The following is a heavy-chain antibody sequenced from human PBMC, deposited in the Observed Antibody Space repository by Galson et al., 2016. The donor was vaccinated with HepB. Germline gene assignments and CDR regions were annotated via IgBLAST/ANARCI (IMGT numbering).Heavy chain of an antibody. V-gene: IGHV1-18*01. Sequence: SVKVSCKASGYTFNNFGLNWVRQAPGQGLEWMGWISAYNGHTNYAQKVQGRVTMTTDTSTSTAYMELRSLTSDDTAVYYCARTMVRGVPGFDIWGQGTMVAVSS. CDR3: ARTMVRGVPGFDI. D-gene: IGHD3-10*01. CDR1: GYTFNNFG. CDR2: ISAYNGHT. J-gene: IGHJ3*02.